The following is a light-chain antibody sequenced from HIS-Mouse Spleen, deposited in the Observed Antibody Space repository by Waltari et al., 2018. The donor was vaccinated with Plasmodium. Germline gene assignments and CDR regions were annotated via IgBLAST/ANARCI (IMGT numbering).Light chain of an antibody. CDR1: SSDDGGYNY. CDR3: CSYAGSYTLV. Sequence: QSALTQPRPVSGSPGQSVTISCHGTSSDDGGYNYVSWYQQHPGKATKLMIYDVSKRPSGVLDRFSGSKSGNTASLTISGLQAEDEADYYCCSYAGSYTLVFGGGTKLTVL. CDR2: DVS. V-gene: IGLV2-11*01. J-gene: IGLJ2*01.